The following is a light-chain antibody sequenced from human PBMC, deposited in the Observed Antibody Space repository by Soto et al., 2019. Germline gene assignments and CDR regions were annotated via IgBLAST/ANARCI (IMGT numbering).Light chain of an antibody. V-gene: IGLV1-47*02. CDR3: ATWDDSLSGHYV. CDR1: TSNIGSNY. CDR2: SNN. Sequence: QSVLTQPPSASSTPGQTVTISCSGSTSNIGSNYVCWYQHLPGTAPKLLIYSNNQRPSGVPDRFSGSKSGTSASLAISGLRSEDEADYYCATWDDSLSGHYVFGTGTRSPS. J-gene: IGLJ1*01.